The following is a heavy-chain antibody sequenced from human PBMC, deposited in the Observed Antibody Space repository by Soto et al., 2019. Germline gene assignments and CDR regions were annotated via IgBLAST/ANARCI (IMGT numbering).Heavy chain of an antibody. D-gene: IGHD3-10*01. V-gene: IGHV1-18*01. Sequence: QVQLVQSGAEVKKPGASVKVSCKASGYTFSRYGITWVRQAPGQGLEWMGWISGYSGNTNYAQNLRGRVTMTTETSTSTAYMEVRSLRSDDTAVYYCARGGVLLWFGEPLDYWGQGTLVTVSS. CDR2: ISGYSGNT. CDR1: GYTFSRYG. J-gene: IGHJ4*02. CDR3: ARGGVLLWFGEPLDY.